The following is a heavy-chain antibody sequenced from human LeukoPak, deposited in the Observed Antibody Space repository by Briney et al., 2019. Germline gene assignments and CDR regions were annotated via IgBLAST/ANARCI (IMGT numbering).Heavy chain of an antibody. V-gene: IGHV4-39*07. Sequence: SETLSLTCTVSGGSISSSSYYWGWIRQPPGKGLEWIGSIYYSGSTYYDPSLKSRVTISVDTSKNQFSLKRSSVTAADTAVYYCARELILGYCSGGSCYSTHAFDIWGQGTMVTVSS. CDR1: GGSISSSSYY. J-gene: IGHJ3*02. D-gene: IGHD2-15*01. CDR2: IYYSGST. CDR3: ARELILGYCSGGSCYSTHAFDI.